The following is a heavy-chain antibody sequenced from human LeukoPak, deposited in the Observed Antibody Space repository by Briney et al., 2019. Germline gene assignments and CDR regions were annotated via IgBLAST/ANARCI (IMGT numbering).Heavy chain of an antibody. CDR2: IYPGDSDT. V-gene: IGHV5-51*01. J-gene: IGHJ4*02. Sequence: PGESLTLSCKASGYTFTSYCIGWVRQMPGKGLEWMGIIYPGDSDTRYSPSFQGQVTISVDKSISTAYLQWSSLKASDTAMYYCARRGSGWYVDYWGQGNLVTVSS. D-gene: IGHD6-19*01. CDR3: ARRGSGWYVDY. CDR1: GYTFTSYC.